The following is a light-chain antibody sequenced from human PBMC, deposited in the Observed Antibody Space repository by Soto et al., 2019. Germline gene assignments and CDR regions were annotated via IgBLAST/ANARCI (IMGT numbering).Light chain of an antibody. J-gene: IGKJ1*01. V-gene: IGKV3-20*01. CDR1: QSVRDRY. CDR2: DTS. Sequence: EIVLTQSPGTLSLSPGERATLSCRASQSVRDRYLAWYQQKPGQAPSLLIYDTSTRATGVPDRFSGSGSGTDFALTISRVEPEDFAVYYCQQYGSSGTFGQGTKVEIK. CDR3: QQYGSSGT.